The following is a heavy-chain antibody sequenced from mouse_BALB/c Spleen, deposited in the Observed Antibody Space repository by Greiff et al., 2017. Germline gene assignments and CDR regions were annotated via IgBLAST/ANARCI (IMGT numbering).Heavy chain of an antibody. CDR3: ARNYGSYAMDY. CDR1: GFTFSSYT. CDR2: ISSGGSYT. V-gene: IGHV5-6-4*01. Sequence: EVMLVESGGGLVKPGGSLKLSCAASGFTFSSYTMSWVRQTPEKRLEWVATISSGGSYTYYPDSVKGRFTISRDNAKNTLYLQMSSLKSEDTAMYYCARNYGSYAMDYWGQGTSVTVSS. J-gene: IGHJ4*01. D-gene: IGHD1-2*01.